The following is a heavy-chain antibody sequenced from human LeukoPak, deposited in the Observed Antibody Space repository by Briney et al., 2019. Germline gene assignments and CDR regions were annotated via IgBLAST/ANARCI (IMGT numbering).Heavy chain of an antibody. CDR1: GFTLSSYA. D-gene: IGHD1-26*01. CDR2: ISGGGDII. Sequence: GGSLRLSCVGTGFTLSSYAMSWVRQAPGKGLEWVSGISGGGDIINYADSVKGRFIISRDNSKNTLYLQMSSLRAEDTAVYYCAKPIVSATVTFDHWGQGTLVTVSS. CDR3: AKPIVSATVTFDH. V-gene: IGHV3-23*01. J-gene: IGHJ4*02.